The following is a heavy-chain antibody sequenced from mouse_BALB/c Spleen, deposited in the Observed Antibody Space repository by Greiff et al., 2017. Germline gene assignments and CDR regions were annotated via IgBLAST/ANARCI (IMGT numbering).Heavy chain of an antibody. CDR3: ARSTYYGYFDV. D-gene: IGHD1-1*02. V-gene: IGHV5-17*02. Sequence: EVQVVESGGGLVQPGGSRKLSCAASGFTFSSFGMHWVRQAPEKGLEWVAYISSGSSTIYYADTVKGRFTISRDNPKNTLFLQMTSLRSEDTAMYYCARSTYYGYFDVWGAGTTVTVSS. CDR1: GFTFSSFG. J-gene: IGHJ1*01. CDR2: ISSGSSTI.